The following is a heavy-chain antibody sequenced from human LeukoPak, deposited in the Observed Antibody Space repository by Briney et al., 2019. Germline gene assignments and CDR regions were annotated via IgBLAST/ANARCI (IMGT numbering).Heavy chain of an antibody. J-gene: IGHJ3*02. CDR1: GGSISGYY. Sequence: SETLSLTCTVSGGSISGYYWNWIRQPAGRGLEWIGHLYNSGNTNYNPSLKSRVTMPLDTSKNQFSLTLTSVTAADTARYYCARIPYSGNFYGVFDMWGQGRLVIVSS. V-gene: IGHV4-4*07. CDR2: LYNSGNT. CDR3: ARIPYSGNFYGVFDM. D-gene: IGHD1-26*01.